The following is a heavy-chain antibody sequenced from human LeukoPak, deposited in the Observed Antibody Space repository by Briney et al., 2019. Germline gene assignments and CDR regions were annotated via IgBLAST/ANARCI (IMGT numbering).Heavy chain of an antibody. CDR1: GGTFSSYA. J-gene: IGHJ4*02. D-gene: IGHD2-2*01. CDR3: ARDRLGYCSSTSCYLFDY. Sequence: ASVKVSCKASGGTFSSYAISWVRQAPGQGLEWMGGIIPILGTANYAQKFQGRVTITADESTSTAYMELSSLRSEDTAVYYCARDRLGYCSSTSCYLFDYWGQGTLVTVSS. V-gene: IGHV1-69*13. CDR2: IIPILGTA.